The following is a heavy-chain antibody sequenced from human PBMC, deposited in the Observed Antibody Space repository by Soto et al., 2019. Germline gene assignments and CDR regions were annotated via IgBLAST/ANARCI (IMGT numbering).Heavy chain of an antibody. CDR2: IKQDGREK. CDR3: ATTSPNIVVVVAAYYYMDV. Sequence: PGGSLRLSCAASVFTISGYWMTWVRQAPGKRLELVGNIKQDGREKNYVDSVKGRFTISRDNARNSLDLQMNSLRVEDTAVYYCATTSPNIVVVVAAYYYMDVWGKGTTVTVSS. J-gene: IGHJ6*03. V-gene: IGHV3-7*01. D-gene: IGHD2-15*01. CDR1: VFTISGYW.